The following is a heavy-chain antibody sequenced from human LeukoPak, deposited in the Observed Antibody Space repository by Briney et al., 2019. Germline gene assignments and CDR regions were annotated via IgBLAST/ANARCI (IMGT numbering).Heavy chain of an antibody. Sequence: SETLSLTRAFYGGSFTDYYWGWIRQPPGKGLEWIGEINHSGSTNYNPSLKTRVTISVDTSKNQFSLSLSSVTAADTAVYYCARQPLNCTSTSCYAFDIWGQGTMVTVSS. J-gene: IGHJ3*02. CDR1: GGSFTDYY. CDR2: INHSGST. CDR3: ARQPLNCTSTSCYAFDI. D-gene: IGHD2-2*01. V-gene: IGHV4-34*01.